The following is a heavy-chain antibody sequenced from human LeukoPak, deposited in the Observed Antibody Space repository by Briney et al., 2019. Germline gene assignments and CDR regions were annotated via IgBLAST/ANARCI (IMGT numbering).Heavy chain of an antibody. V-gene: IGHV4-59*01. Sequence: SSETLSLTCTVSGGSISSYYWSWIRQPPGKGLEWIGYIYYSGSTNYNPSLKSRDTISVDTSKNQFSLKLSSVTAADTAVYYCAREALGVGATAPWYFDLWGRGTLVTVSS. CDR2: IYYSGST. D-gene: IGHD1-26*01. CDR1: GGSISSYY. J-gene: IGHJ2*01. CDR3: AREALGVGATAPWYFDL.